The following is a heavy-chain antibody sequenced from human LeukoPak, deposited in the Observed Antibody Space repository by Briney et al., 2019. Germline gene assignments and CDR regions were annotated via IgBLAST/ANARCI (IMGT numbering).Heavy chain of an antibody. D-gene: IGHD6-13*01. CDR1: GGTFSSYA. Sequence: SVKVSCKASGGTFSSYAISWVRQAPGQGLEWMGRIIPILGIANYAQKFQGRVTMTRNTSISTAYMELSSLRSEDTAVYYCASGWRGPYSSSWYVPPVFDYWGQGTMVTVSS. CDR2: IIPILGIA. V-gene: IGHV1-69*04. CDR3: ASGWRGPYSSSWYVPPVFDY. J-gene: IGHJ4*02.